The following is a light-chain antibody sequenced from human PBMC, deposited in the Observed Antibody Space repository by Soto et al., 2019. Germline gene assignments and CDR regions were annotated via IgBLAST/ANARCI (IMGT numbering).Light chain of an antibody. J-gene: IGKJ4*01. V-gene: IGKV1-5*03. Sequence: DIQMTQSPSTLSASVGDRLTITCRASQSISSWLAWYQQKPGKAPKLLIYKASTLKSGVPSRFSGSGSGTEFTLTISSLQPEDVATYYCQKYNSAPLTFGGGTKVDNK. CDR3: QKYNSAPLT. CDR2: KAS. CDR1: QSISSW.